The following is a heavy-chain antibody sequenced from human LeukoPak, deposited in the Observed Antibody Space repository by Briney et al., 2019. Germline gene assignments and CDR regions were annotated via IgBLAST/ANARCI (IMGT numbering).Heavy chain of an antibody. Sequence: ASVKVSCKASGYTFTGYYMHWVRQAPGQGLEWMGWINPNSGGTNYAQKFQGRVTMTRDTSISTAYMELSRLRSDDTAVYYCARGTPDSIVVVTARYGMDVWGQGTTVTVSS. J-gene: IGHJ6*02. CDR3: ARGTPDSIVVVTARYGMDV. D-gene: IGHD2-21*02. V-gene: IGHV1-2*02. CDR2: INPNSGGT. CDR1: GYTFTGYY.